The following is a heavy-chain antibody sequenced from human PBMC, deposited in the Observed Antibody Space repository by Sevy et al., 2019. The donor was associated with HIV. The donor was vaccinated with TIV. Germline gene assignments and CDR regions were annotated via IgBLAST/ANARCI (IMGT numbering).Heavy chain of an antibody. D-gene: IGHD3-3*01. CDR1: GGSFTGYY. CDR2: INHSGST. V-gene: IGHV4-34*01. Sequence: SETLSLTCAVYGGSFTGYYWSWIRQPPGKGLEWIGEINHSGSTNYNPSLKSQVTISVDTSKNQFSLKLSSVTAADTAVYYCARAGETDFWSGYSDAFDIWGQGTMVTVSS. CDR3: ARAGETDFWSGYSDAFDI. J-gene: IGHJ3*02.